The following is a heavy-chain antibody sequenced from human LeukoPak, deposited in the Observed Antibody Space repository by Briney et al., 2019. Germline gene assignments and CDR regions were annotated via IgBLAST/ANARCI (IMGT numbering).Heavy chain of an antibody. CDR3: ARERIAARQYYFDY. D-gene: IGHD6-6*01. Sequence: GGSLRLSCAASGFTFSSYWMSWVRQAPGKGLEWVANTKQDGSEKYYVDSVKGRFTISRDNAKNSLYLQMNSLRAEDAAVYYCARERIAARQYYFDYWGQGTLVTVSS. J-gene: IGHJ4*02. CDR1: GFTFSSYW. V-gene: IGHV3-7*04. CDR2: TKQDGSEK.